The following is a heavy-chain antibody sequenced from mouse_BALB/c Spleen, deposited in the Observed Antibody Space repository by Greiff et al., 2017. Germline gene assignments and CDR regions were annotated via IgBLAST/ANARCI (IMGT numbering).Heavy chain of an antibody. CDR3: ARSWEGEYYFDY. CDR2: ISYSGST. CDR1: GDSITSGY. V-gene: IGHV3-8*02. J-gene: IGHJ2*01. Sequence: EVKLLESGPSLVKPSQTLSLTCSVTGDSITSGYWNWIRKFPGNKLEYMGYISYSGSTYYNPSLKSRISITRDTSKNQYYLQLNSVTTEDTATYYCARSWEGEYYFDYWGQGTTLTVSS. D-gene: IGHD4-1*01.